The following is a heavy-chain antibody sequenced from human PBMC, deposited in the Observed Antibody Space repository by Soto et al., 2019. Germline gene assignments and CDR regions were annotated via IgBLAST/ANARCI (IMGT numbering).Heavy chain of an antibody. V-gene: IGHV3-23*01. Sequence: SGGSLRLSCAASGFIFSDYAMCWVRQAPGKGLDWVSTISSTGGSTYYADSVKGRFTISRDNSKNTLYLQMNTLRAEDTAVYYCAKRAYSSGWSHFDYWGQGTLVTVSS. CDR3: AKRAYSSGWSHFDY. D-gene: IGHD6-19*01. CDR1: GFIFSDYA. J-gene: IGHJ4*02. CDR2: ISSTGGST.